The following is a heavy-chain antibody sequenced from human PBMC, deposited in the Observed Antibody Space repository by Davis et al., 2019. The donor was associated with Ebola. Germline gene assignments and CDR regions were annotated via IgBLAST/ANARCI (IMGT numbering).Heavy chain of an antibody. CDR3: AKFSLSGTIYYYGMDV. CDR2: ISSSSSYI. J-gene: IGHJ6*02. V-gene: IGHV3-21*04. D-gene: IGHD1-7*01. Sequence: PGGSLRLSCAASGFTFSSYNMNWVRLAPGKGLEWVSFISSSSSYIYYADSVKGRFTISRDNAKSSLFLQMNSLRAEDTAVYYCAKFSLSGTIYYYGMDVWGQGTTVTVSS. CDR1: GFTFSSYN.